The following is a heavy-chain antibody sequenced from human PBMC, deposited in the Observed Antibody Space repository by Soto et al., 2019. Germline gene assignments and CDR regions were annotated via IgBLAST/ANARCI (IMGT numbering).Heavy chain of an antibody. CDR3: AKAYDTGAYASYADL. CDR1: GFTFSNYC. V-gene: IGHV3-7*03. CDR2: IKHDVSEK. Sequence: XVCLRLSCAACGFTFSNYCKSWVRQAPGKGLEWVADIKHDVSEKYYVDSVKGRFTISRDNAKKSLYLQMNSLRAEDTAVYYCAKAYDTGAYASYADLCGQRTLVTVSS. J-gene: IGHJ4*02. D-gene: IGHD3-16*01.